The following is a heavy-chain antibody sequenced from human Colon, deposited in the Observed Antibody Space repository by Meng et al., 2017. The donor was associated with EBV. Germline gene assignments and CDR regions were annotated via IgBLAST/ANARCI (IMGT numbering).Heavy chain of an antibody. CDR2: IYHSGST. J-gene: IGHJ4*02. CDR3: ARRRGGSGRDC. Sequence: LQRQGSGPGLVKPSETLSLACTVSGGSISSNGSYWDWVRPPPGKGLGWIGAIYHSGSTSYNPSLQSRVTMFVDPSKNQFSLMLTSVTATDTAVYYCARRRGGSGRDCWGQGTLVTVSS. CDR1: GGSISSNGSY. D-gene: IGHD3-10*01. V-gene: IGHV4-39*01.